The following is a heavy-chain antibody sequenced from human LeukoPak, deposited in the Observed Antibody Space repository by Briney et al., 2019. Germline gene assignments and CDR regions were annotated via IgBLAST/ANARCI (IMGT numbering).Heavy chain of an antibody. Sequence: ASVKVSCKASGYTFTSYGISWVRQAPGQGLEWMGWISAYNGNTNYAQKLQGRVTITADESTSTAYMELSSLRSEDTAVYYCARALRYYSDSSGYAFDYWGQGTLVTVSS. J-gene: IGHJ4*02. CDR3: ARALRYYSDSSGYAFDY. CDR2: ISAYNGNT. D-gene: IGHD3-22*01. V-gene: IGHV1-18*01. CDR1: GYTFTSYG.